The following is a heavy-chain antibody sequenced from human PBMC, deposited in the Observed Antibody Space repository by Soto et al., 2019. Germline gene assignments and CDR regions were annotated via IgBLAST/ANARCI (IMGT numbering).Heavy chain of an antibody. J-gene: IGHJ6*02. D-gene: IGHD1-1*01. CDR1: GEIFTDNY. V-gene: IGHV1-2*06. CDR3: ARGFNWNRHGSDFDYYYYYGMDV. CDR2: INPNSGST. Sequence: ASVKVSCKASGEIFTDNYMHWVRQAPGQELGWMGRINPNSGSTNYAQKFQGRVTITTDASTSTAYMELSSLRSEDTAVYYCARGFNWNRHGSDFDYYYYYGMDVWGQGTTVTVSS.